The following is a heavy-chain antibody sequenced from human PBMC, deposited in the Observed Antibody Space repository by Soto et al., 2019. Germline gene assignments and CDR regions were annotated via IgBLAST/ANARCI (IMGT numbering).Heavy chain of an antibody. Sequence: EVQLVESGGGLVQPGGSLRLSCAASGFTVSSNYMSWVRQAPGKGLEWVSVIYSGGSTYYADSVKGRFTISRHNSQNTLYLQMNSLRAEDTAVYYCARATRTYYYDSSGYYSYYFDYWGQGTLVTVSS. V-gene: IGHV3-53*04. CDR1: GFTVSSNY. J-gene: IGHJ4*02. CDR2: IYSGGST. D-gene: IGHD3-22*01. CDR3: ARATRTYYYDSSGYYSYYFDY.